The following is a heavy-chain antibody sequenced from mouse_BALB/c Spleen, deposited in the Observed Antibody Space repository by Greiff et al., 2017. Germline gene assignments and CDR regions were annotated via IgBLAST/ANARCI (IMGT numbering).Heavy chain of an antibody. Sequence: EVQLKESGPELVKPGASVKMSCKASGYTFTSYVMHWVKQKPGQGLEWIGYINPYNDGTKYNEKFKGKATLTSDKSSSTAYMELSSLTSEDSAVYYCAKGGYDYDGTAWFAYWGQGTLVTVSA. CDR3: AKGGYDYDGTAWFAY. D-gene: IGHD2-4*01. CDR1: GYTFTSYV. V-gene: IGHV1-14*01. J-gene: IGHJ3*01. CDR2: INPYNDGT.